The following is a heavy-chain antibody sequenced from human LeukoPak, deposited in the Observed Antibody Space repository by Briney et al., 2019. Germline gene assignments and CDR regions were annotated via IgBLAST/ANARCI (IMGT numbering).Heavy chain of an antibody. V-gene: IGHV4-59*01. CDR2: IYYSGST. CDR1: GVSISSYY. J-gene: IGHJ4*02. Sequence: PSETLSLTCTVSGVSISSYYWSWVRQPPGKGLEWVGYIYYSGSTNYNPSLKSRVTISVDTSKNQFSLKLSSVTAADTAVYYCARGSSGYYLDYFDYWGQGTLVTVSS. CDR3: ARGSSGYYLDYFDY. D-gene: IGHD3-22*01.